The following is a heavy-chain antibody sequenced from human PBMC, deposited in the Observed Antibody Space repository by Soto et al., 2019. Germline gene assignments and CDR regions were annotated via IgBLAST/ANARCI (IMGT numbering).Heavy chain of an antibody. CDR1: GFTFSSYG. CDR2: IWYDGSNK. Sequence: QVQLVESGGGVVQPGRSLRLSCAASGFTFSSYGMHWVRQAPGKGLEWVAVIWYDGSNKYYADSVKGRFTISRDNSKNTMYLQMNSLRAEDTAVYYYARDAVYCYDSSGYYYVDGFDIWGQGTMVTVSS. V-gene: IGHV3-33*01. CDR3: ARDAVYCYDSSGYYYVDGFDI. J-gene: IGHJ3*02. D-gene: IGHD3-22*01.